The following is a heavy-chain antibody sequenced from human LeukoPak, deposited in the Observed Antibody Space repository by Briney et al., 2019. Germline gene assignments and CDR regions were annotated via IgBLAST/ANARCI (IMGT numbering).Heavy chain of an antibody. J-gene: IGHJ4*02. D-gene: IGHD5-24*01. CDR1: GFTFSSYA. Sequence: GGSLRLSCAASGFTFSSYAMHWVRQAPGKGLEWVAVISYNGSNKYYADSVKGRFTISRDNAKNSLYLQMNSLRAEDTAIYYCTRVGYIDEGIDYWGQGTLVTVSS. CDR3: TRVGYIDEGIDY. V-gene: IGHV3-30-3*01. CDR2: ISYNGSNK.